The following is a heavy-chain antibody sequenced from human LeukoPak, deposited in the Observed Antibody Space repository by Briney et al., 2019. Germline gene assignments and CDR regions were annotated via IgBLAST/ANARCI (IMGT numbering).Heavy chain of an antibody. J-gene: IGHJ4*02. Sequence: PVKVSCKASGGTFSSYAISWVRQAPGQGLEWMGGIIPIFGTPNYAQKFQGRVTITADESTSTAYMELSSLRSEDTAVYYCARELAPHLGYCTSTSCPGYFDYWGQGTLVTVSS. CDR1: GGTFSSYA. CDR3: ARELAPHLGYCTSTSCPGYFDY. D-gene: IGHD2-2*01. CDR2: IIPIFGTP. V-gene: IGHV1-69*13.